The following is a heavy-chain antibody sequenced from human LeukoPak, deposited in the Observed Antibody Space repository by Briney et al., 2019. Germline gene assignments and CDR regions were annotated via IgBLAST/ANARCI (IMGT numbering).Heavy chain of an antibody. CDR3: AREGRDYGDYDEGDY. CDR2: IYYSGST. Sequence: SETLSLTCTVSGGSISTYYWSWIRQPPGKGLEWIGYIYYSGSTYYNPSLKSRVTISVDTSKNQFSLKLSSVTAADTAVYYCAREGRDYGDYDEGDYWGQGTLVTVSS. CDR1: GGSISTYY. J-gene: IGHJ4*02. V-gene: IGHV4-30-4*01. D-gene: IGHD4-17*01.